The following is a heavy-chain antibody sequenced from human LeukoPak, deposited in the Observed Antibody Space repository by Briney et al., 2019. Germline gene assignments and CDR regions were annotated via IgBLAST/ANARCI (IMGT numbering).Heavy chain of an antibody. CDR3: ARVFSGYCSGGSCSTPYGMDV. J-gene: IGHJ6*02. D-gene: IGHD2-15*01. CDR1: GFTFSSYG. V-gene: IGHV3-48*01. CDR2: LRSRGGTI. Sequence: GGSLRLSCAASGFTFSSYGMNWVRQAPGKGLEGISFLRSRGGTIFYADSVKGGFTVSGDNAKNAVYLQMNSLRAGDTAVYYCARVFSGYCSGGSCSTPYGMDVWGQGTTVTVSS.